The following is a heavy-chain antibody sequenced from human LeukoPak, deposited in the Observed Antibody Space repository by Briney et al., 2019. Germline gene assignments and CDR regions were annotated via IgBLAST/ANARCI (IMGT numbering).Heavy chain of an antibody. CDR1: GFTFDDYG. D-gene: IGHD2-15*01. Sequence: GGSLRLSCAASGFTFDDYGMSWVRQAPGKGLEWVSGINWNGGSTGYPDSVKGRFTISRDNAKNSLYLQMNSLRAEDTALYYCARDFDCSGGSCTDYWGQGTLVTVSS. CDR3: ARDFDCSGGSCTDY. J-gene: IGHJ4*02. V-gene: IGHV3-20*04. CDR2: INWNGGST.